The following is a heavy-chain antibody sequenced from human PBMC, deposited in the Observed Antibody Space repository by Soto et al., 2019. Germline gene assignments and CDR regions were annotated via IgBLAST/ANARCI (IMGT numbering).Heavy chain of an antibody. CDR3: ATWHEREHADDV. J-gene: IGHJ3*01. CDR1: GLTISGKKY. CDR2: LYDVDGS. D-gene: IGHD1-1*01. V-gene: IGHV3-53*01. Sequence: DVQLVESGGGLIQPGESLRLSCAAFGLTISGKKYVAWVRQAPGKGLEWVSGLYDVDGSFYADYVRGRFTTSSDSSKTTVYLQMNDLRPDDTAVYYCATWHEREHADDVWCQGTTVTVSS.